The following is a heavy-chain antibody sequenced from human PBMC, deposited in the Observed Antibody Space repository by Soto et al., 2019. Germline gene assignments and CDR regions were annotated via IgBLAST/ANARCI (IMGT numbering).Heavy chain of an antibody. CDR1: VFTFDDHT. CDR3: AKEKDRIFDY. Sequence: WWSLRLSCSGSVFTFDDHTMHWFRQAPGKGLEWVSLITWDAGSAFYADSVRGRFTISRDNSKNSLYLQMNSLRTEDSALYYCAKEKDRIFDYWGRGTPVTVSS. V-gene: IGHV3-43*01. CDR2: ITWDAGSA. J-gene: IGHJ4*02.